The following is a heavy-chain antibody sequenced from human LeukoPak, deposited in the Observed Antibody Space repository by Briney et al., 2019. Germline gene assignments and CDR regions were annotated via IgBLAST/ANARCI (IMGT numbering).Heavy chain of an antibody. CDR2: INPNSGGT. CDR3: ARVLSSYGDYENYYFDY. Sequence: GASVKVSCKASGYTFTGYYMHWVRQAPGQGLERMGWINPNSGGTNYAQKFQGRVTMTRDTSISTAYMELSRLRSDDTAVYYCARVLSSYGDYENYYFDYWGQGTLVTVSS. V-gene: IGHV1-2*02. CDR1: GYTFTGYY. D-gene: IGHD4-17*01. J-gene: IGHJ4*02.